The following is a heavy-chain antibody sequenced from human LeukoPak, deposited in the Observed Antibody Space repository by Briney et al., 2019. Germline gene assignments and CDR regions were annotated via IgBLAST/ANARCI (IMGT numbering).Heavy chain of an antibody. Sequence: GGSLRLSCAASEFTFSKFPMGWVRQAPGRGLEWVSAISASGDVTFHADSVRGRFTISRDNSKSTLFLQMNDLRADDTAVYYCAKGRQYSSGHAWGQGTLVTVSS. CDR1: EFTFSKFP. J-gene: IGHJ4*02. D-gene: IGHD6-19*01. CDR3: AKGRQYSSGHA. V-gene: IGHV3-23*01. CDR2: ISASGDVT.